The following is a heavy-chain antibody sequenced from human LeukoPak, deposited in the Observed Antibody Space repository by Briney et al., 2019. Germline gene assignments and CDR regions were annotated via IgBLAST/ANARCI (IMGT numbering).Heavy chain of an antibody. CDR3: ARDPRFPGTNPNEEQLAYFDY. J-gene: IGHJ4*02. V-gene: IGHV1-69*06. CDR1: GGTFSSYA. Sequence: PVKVSCKASGGTFSSYAISWVRQAPGQGLEWMGGIIPIFGTANYAQKFQGRVTITADKSTSTAYMELSSLRSEDTAMYYCARDPRFPGTNPNEEQLAYFDYWGQGTLVTVSS. CDR2: IIPIFGTA. D-gene: IGHD6-13*01.